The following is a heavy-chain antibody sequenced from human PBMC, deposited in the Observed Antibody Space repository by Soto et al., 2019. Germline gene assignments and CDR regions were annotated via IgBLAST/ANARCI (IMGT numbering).Heavy chain of an antibody. V-gene: IGHV1-8*01. J-gene: IGHJ6*02. D-gene: IGHD1-1*01. CDR3: ARERNMYGMDV. Sequence: ASVKVSYKASGYTFTSYDINWVRQATGQGLEWMGWMNPNSGNTVYAQKFQDRVTMTRNTSISTAYMELSSLRSEDTAVYYCARERNMYGMDVWGQGTTVTVSS. CDR2: MNPNSGNT. CDR1: GYTFTSYD.